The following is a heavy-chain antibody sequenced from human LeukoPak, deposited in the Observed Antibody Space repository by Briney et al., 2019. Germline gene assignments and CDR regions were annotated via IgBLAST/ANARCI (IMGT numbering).Heavy chain of an antibody. V-gene: IGHV4-39*01. Sequence: PSETLSLTCPVSGGSIRNSNYYWAWIRQPPGKGLEWIGSIYSSGVTDYNPSLKSRVNISVDTSKNQFSLRLSSVTAADTAVYYCARQAWEISMDVWGRGTTVTVSS. CDR2: IYSSGVT. J-gene: IGHJ6*03. D-gene: IGHD1-26*01. CDR1: GGSIRNSNYY. CDR3: ARQAWEISMDV.